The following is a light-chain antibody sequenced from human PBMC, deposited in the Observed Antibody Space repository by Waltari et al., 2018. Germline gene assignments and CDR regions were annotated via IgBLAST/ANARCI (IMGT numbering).Light chain of an antibody. CDR1: QNVLYSSNNKNY. V-gene: IGKV4-1*01. CDR2: WAS. Sequence: DIVMTQSPDSLAVSLGERATINCKSSQNVLYSSNNKNYLAWYQQKPGQPPKLLIYWASTRESGVPDRFSGSGSGTDFTLTISSLQAEDVAVYYCQQYYSTPSWTFSQGTKVEIK. J-gene: IGKJ1*01. CDR3: QQYYSTPSWT.